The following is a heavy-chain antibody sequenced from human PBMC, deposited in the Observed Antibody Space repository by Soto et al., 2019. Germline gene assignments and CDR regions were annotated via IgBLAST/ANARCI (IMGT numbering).Heavy chain of an antibody. D-gene: IGHD2-15*01. CDR3: ARDGWKGYCSGGSCYPSLDY. CDR2: ISYDGSNK. Sequence: GGSLRLSCAASGFTFSSYAMHWVRQAPGKGLEWVAVISYDGSNKYYADSVKGRFTISRDNSKNTLYLQMNSLRAEDTAVYYCARDGWKGYCSGGSCYPSLDYWGQGTLVTVSS. J-gene: IGHJ4*02. CDR1: GFTFSSYA. V-gene: IGHV3-30-3*01.